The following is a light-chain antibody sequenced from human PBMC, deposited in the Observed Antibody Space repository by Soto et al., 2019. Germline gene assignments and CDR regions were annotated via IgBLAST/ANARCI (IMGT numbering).Light chain of an antibody. CDR3: CSYAGSVTYVV. V-gene: IGLV2-23*01. J-gene: IGLJ2*01. Sequence: QAVVTQPASVSGSPGQSITISCTGTSSDIGSYDLVSWYQHHPARAPKLIIYEGSKRPSGVSMRFSGSKSGYTASLTISGLQAEDEADYFCCSYAGSVTYVVFGGGTKLTVL. CDR2: EGS. CDR1: SSDIGSYDL.